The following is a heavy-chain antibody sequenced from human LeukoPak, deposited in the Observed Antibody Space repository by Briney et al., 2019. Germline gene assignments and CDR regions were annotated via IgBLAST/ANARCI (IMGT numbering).Heavy chain of an antibody. CDR3: ARAIKVRGSYGTPLQRPYYYMDV. CDR2: MNPNSGNT. D-gene: IGHD1-26*01. J-gene: IGHJ6*03. V-gene: IGHV1-8*01. CDR1: GYTFTSYD. Sequence: ASVKVSCKASGYTFTSYDINWVRQATGQGLEWMGWMNPNSGNTGYAQKFQGRVTMTRNTSISTAYMELSSLRSEDTAVYYCARAIKVRGSYGTPLQRPYYYMDVWGKGTTVTVSS.